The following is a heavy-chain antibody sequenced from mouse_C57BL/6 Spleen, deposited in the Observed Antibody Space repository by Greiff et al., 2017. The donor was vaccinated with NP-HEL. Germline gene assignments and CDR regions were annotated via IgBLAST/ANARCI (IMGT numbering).Heavy chain of an antibody. CDR3: ARLYDYVFAY. D-gene: IGHD2-4*01. J-gene: IGHJ3*01. Sequence: VQLQQSGPGLVKPSQSLSLTCSVTGYSITSGYYWNWIRQFPGNKLEWMGYISYDGSNNYNPSLKNRISITRDTSKNQFFLKLNSVTTEDTATYYCARLYDYVFAYWGQGTLVTVSA. V-gene: IGHV3-6*01. CDR1: GYSITSGYY. CDR2: ISYDGSN.